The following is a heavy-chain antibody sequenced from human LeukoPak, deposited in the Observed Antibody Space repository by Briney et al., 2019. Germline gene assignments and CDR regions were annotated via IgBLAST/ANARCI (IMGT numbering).Heavy chain of an antibody. CDR2: ISSSSSYI. CDR1: GFTFSSYS. J-gene: IGHJ4*02. D-gene: IGHD1-26*01. V-gene: IGHV3-21*01. Sequence: GGSLRLSCAASGFTFSSYSMNWVRQAPGKGLEWVSSISSSSSYIYYADSVKGRFTISRDNSKNALYLQMNSLRAEDTAVYYCARDSAVGVLRPYFDYWGQGTLVTVSS. CDR3: ARDSAVGVLRPYFDY.